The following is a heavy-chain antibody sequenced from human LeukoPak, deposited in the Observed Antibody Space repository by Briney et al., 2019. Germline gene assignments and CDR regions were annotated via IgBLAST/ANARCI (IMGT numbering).Heavy chain of an antibody. CDR1: GGSFSGYY. CDR2: INHSGST. CDR3: ARFGSGWYYFDH. V-gene: IGHV4-34*01. J-gene: IGHJ4*02. D-gene: IGHD6-19*01. Sequence: SETLSLTCAVYGGSFSGYYWSWIRQPPGKGLEWIGEINHSGSTNYNPSLKSRVTISVDTSKNQFSLKLSSVTAADTAVYYCARFGSGWYYFDHWGQGTLATVSS.